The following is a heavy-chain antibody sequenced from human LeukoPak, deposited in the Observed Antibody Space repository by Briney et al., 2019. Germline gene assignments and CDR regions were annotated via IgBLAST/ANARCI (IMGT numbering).Heavy chain of an antibody. CDR1: GFTFSSYA. Sequence: GGSLRLSCAASGFTFSSYAMSWVRQAPGKGLGWVSAISGSGGSTYYADSVKGRFTISRDNSKNTLYLQMNSLRAEDTAVYYCAKENIVVVPAANPYGLFDYWGQGTLVTVSS. CDR2: ISGSGGST. V-gene: IGHV3-23*01. J-gene: IGHJ4*02. CDR3: AKENIVVVPAANPYGLFDY. D-gene: IGHD2-2*01.